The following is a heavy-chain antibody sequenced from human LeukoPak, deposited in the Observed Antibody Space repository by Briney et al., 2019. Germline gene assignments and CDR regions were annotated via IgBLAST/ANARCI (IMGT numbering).Heavy chain of an antibody. V-gene: IGHV1-8*01. CDR1: GYTFTSYD. CDR3: ARLASSSWPLYYYYGMDV. CDR2: MNPNNGNT. J-gene: IGHJ6*02. Sequence: ASVKVSCKASGYTFTSYDINWVRQATGQGLEWMGWMNPNNGNTGYAQKFQGRVTMTSSTSISTAYMELSSLRSEDTAVYYCARLASSSWPLYYYYGMDVWGQGTTVTVSS. D-gene: IGHD6-13*01.